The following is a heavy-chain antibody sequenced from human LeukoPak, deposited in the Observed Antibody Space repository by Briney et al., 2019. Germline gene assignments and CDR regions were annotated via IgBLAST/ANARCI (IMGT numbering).Heavy chain of an antibody. Sequence: ASETLSLTCAVYGGSFSGYYWSWIRRPPGKGLEWIGEINHSGSTNYNPSLKSRVTISVDTSKNQFSLKLSSVTAADTAVYYCARGSSENYDFWSGYSGYYYYYMDVWGKGTTVTVSS. J-gene: IGHJ6*03. CDR1: GGSFSGYY. V-gene: IGHV4-34*01. CDR2: INHSGST. CDR3: ARGSSENYDFWSGYSGYYYYYMDV. D-gene: IGHD3-3*01.